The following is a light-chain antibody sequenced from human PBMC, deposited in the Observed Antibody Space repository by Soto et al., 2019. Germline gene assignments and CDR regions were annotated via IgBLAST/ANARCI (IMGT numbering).Light chain of an antibody. V-gene: IGKV3-20*01. J-gene: IGKJ5*01. CDR3: QQYDISPIT. CDR1: QSVSSTY. Sequence: EIVLTQSPGTLSLSPGERATLSCRASQSVSSTYLIWYQQKPGQAPRLLIYGASSRATGIPDRFSGGGSATDFTLTISRVEPEDFAVYYCQQYDISPITFGQGTRLEIK. CDR2: GAS.